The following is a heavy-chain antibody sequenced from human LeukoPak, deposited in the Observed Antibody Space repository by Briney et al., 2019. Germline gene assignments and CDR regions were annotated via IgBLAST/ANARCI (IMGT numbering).Heavy chain of an antibody. CDR3: AGRSVDGSGYNLFDP. D-gene: IGHD3-22*01. CDR1: GGSISSYY. J-gene: IGHJ5*02. V-gene: IGHV4-59*08. CDR2: IYYSGST. Sequence: PSETLSLTCTVSGGSISSYYWSWIRQPPGKGLEWIGYIYYSGSTNYNPSFKSRVTISVDTSKNQFSLKLSSVTAADTAVYYCAGRSVDGSGYNLFDPWGQGTLVTVSS.